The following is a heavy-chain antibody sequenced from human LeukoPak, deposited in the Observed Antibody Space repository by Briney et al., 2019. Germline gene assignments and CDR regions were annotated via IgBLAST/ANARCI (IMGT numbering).Heavy chain of an antibody. CDR1: GFTFSTSW. D-gene: IGHD3-16*01. Sequence: GGSLRLSCAASGFTFSTSWMGWVRQAPGRGLEWLANIKEDGSEKYYVDSVKGRFTISRDNAENSLFLQMNSLGAEDTAVYYCARSFLGLRIYRFFDLWGRGTLVTVSS. CDR2: IKEDGSEK. V-gene: IGHV3-7*01. J-gene: IGHJ2*01. CDR3: ARSFLGLRIYRFFDL.